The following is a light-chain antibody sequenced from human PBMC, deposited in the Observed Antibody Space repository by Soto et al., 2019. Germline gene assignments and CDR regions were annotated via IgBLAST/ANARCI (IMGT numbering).Light chain of an antibody. V-gene: IGKV1-39*01. J-gene: IGKJ1*01. CDR2: AAY. CDR1: QTITRW. CDR3: QQSYDMPWT. Sequence: DMQVTQSPSTLSASVGDRVTITCRASQTITRWMAWYQQKPGKAPKLLIYAAYTLQSGVPSRFSGSGSGTEFTLTISSLQPEDFAAYYCQQSYDMPWTFGQGTKVDIK.